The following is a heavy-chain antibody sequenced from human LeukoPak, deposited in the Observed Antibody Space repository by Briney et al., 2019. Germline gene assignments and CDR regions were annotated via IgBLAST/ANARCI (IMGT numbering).Heavy chain of an antibody. CDR2: ISGSGGST. CDR1: GFTFSSYA. D-gene: IGHD3-16*01. J-gene: IGHJ4*02. V-gene: IGHV3-23*01. CDR3: AKSFYDYVWGSYPSDY. Sequence: GGSLRLSCAASGFTFSSYAMSWVRQAPGKGLEWVSAISGSGGSTYYADSVKGRFTISRDNSKTTLYLQMNSLRAEDTAVYYCAKSFYDYVWGSYPSDYWGQGTLVTVSS.